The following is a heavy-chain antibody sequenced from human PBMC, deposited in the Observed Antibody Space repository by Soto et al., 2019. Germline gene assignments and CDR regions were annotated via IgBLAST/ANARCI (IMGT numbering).Heavy chain of an antibody. J-gene: IGHJ6*02. CDR1: GFTFSSYW. CDR3: AGDSGYDYYYYHGMDV. D-gene: IGHD5-12*01. CDR2: IKQDGSEK. V-gene: IGHV3-7*01. Sequence: GGSLRLSCAASGFTFSSYWMSWVRQAPGKGLEWVANIKQDGSEKYYVDSVKGRFTISRDNAKNSLYLQMNSLRAEDTAVYCCAGDSGYDYYYYHGMDVWGQGTTVTVSS.